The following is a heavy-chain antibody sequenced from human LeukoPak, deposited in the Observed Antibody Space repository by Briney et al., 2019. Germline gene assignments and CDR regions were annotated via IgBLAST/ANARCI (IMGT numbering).Heavy chain of an antibody. CDR2: INPSGGST. CDR3: ARDHPNTAMVMWFDP. V-gene: IGHV1-46*01. J-gene: IGHJ5*02. Sequence: ASVKVSCKASGYTFTSYYMHWVRQAPGQGLEWMGIINPSGGSTSYAQKFQGRVTMTRDTSTSTVYMELSSLRSEDTAVYHCARDHPNTAMVMWFDPWGQGTLVTVSS. CDR1: GYTFTSYY. D-gene: IGHD5-18*01.